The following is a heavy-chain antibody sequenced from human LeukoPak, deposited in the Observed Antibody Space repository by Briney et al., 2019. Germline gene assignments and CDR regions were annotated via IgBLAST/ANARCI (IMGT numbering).Heavy chain of an antibody. CDR2: VKPNSGDT. D-gene: IGHD5-24*01. CDR1: GYTFTDYY. CDR3: ARGRNIEMTTMSGGSDY. Sequence: ASVRVSSMASGYTFTDYYLHWVRHALGQGHEWMGWVKPNSGDTNYAKKFQGRVSMTRDKSISKAYMDLSDLRSDDTAVYYCARGRNIEMTTMSGGSDYWGQGTLVSVSS. V-gene: IGHV1-2*02. J-gene: IGHJ4*02.